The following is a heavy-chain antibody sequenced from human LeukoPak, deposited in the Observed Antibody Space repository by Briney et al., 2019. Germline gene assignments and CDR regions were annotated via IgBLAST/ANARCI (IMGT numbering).Heavy chain of an antibody. CDR3: ARDKLVDILTGYSGMDV. Sequence: GGSLRLSCAASGFTFSSYNMNWVRQAPGKGLEWVSYISTSTTTIYYADSVKGRFTISRDNAKNSLYLQMNSLGAEDTAVYYCARDKLVDILTGYSGMDVWGQGTTVTVSS. CDR1: GFTFSSYN. V-gene: IGHV3-48*01. J-gene: IGHJ6*02. D-gene: IGHD3-9*01. CDR2: ISTSTTTI.